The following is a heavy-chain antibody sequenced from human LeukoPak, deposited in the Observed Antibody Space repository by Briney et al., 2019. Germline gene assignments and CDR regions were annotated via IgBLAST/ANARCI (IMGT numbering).Heavy chain of an antibody. V-gene: IGHV3-7*01. CDR2: IKQDGSEK. Sequence: GGSLRLSCVASGFTFSSRDWMTWVRQAPGKGLEWVANIKQDGSEKNYVDSVKGRFTISRDNAKNSVDLQMNSLRVEDTAVYYCARRVSPDAFDIWGQGTMVTVSS. CDR1: GFTFSSRDW. J-gene: IGHJ3*02. CDR3: ARRVSPDAFDI.